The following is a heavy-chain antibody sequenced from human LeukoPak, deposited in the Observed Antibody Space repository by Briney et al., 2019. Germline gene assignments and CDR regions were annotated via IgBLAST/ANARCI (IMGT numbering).Heavy chain of an antibody. D-gene: IGHD6-13*01. V-gene: IGHV4-4*09. J-gene: IGHJ5*02. CDR1: GGSISSHY. CDR2: IYTSGST. Sequence: SETLSLTCTVSGGSISSHYWSWIRQPPGKGLEWIGYIYTSGSTNYNPSLKSRVTISVDTSKNQFSLKLSSVTAADTAVYYCAGHGFPFIAAALAWFDPWGQGTLVTVSS. CDR3: AGHGFPFIAAALAWFDP.